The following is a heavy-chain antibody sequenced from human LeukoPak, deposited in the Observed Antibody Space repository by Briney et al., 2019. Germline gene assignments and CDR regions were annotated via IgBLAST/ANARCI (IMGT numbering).Heavy chain of an antibody. J-gene: IGHJ4*02. CDR2: IYYSGST. V-gene: IGHV4-59*01. CDR1: GGSISSYY. Sequence: SETLSLTCTVSGGSISSYYWSWIRQPPGKGLEWIGYIYYSGSTNYNPSLKSRVAISVDTSKNQFSLKLNSVTAADTAVYYCARSGGGLYDSSGYYYAFDYWGQGTLVTVSS. CDR3: ARSGGGLYDSSGYYYAFDY. D-gene: IGHD3-22*01.